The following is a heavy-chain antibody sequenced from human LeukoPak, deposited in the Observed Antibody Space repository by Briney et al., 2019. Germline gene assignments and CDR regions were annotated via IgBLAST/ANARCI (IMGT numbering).Heavy chain of an antibody. CDR1: GFTFSSYW. CDR3: ARDPYLPYSGSYPDY. J-gene: IGHJ4*02. D-gene: IGHD1-26*01. CDR2: IKQDGSEK. V-gene: IGHV3-7*01. Sequence: PGGSLRLSCAASGFTFSSYWMSWVRQAPGEGLEWVANIKQDGSEKYYVDSVKGRFTISRGNAKNSLYLQMNSLRAEDTAVYYCARDPYLPYSGSYPDYWGQGTLVTVSS.